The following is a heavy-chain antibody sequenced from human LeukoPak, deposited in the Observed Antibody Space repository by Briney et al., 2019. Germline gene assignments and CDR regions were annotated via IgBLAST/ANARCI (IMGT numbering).Heavy chain of an antibody. V-gene: IGHV3-74*01. D-gene: IGHD5-18*01. J-gene: IGHJ4*02. CDR1: GFTFSSYW. Sequence: PGGSLRLSCAASGFTFSSYWMQWVRQAPGKGLVWVSHISSDGSSTSYADSVKGRFTISRDNAKNSLYLQLNSLRAEDTAVYYCARDRWGYSYGGDWGQGTLVTVSS. CDR3: ARDRWGYSYGGD. CDR2: ISSDGSST.